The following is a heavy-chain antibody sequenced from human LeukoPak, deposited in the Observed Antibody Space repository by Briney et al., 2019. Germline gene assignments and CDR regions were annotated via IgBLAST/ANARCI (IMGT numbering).Heavy chain of an antibody. CDR1: GFMFHDYA. Sequence: GGSLRLSCAAPGFMFHDYAIHWVRQAPGKGLEWVSGIGAGGTFTYYADSVKGRFTIFRDNSRNTLYLQMNSLRADDTAVYYCAKELDYTTYGYYFDYWGQGTLVTASP. CDR3: AKELDYTTYGYYFDY. D-gene: IGHD4-11*01. J-gene: IGHJ4*02. CDR2: IGAGGTFT. V-gene: IGHV3-23*01.